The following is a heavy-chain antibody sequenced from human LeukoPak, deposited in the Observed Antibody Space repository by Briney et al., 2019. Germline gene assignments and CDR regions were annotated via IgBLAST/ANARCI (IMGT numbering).Heavy chain of an antibody. Sequence: GGSLRLXCAASGFTFSSYGMHWVRQAPGKGLEWVAVIWYDGSNKYYADSVKGRFTISRDNSKNTLYLQMNSLRAEDTAVYYCAKDRSYSYGTDYFDYWGQGTLVTVSS. CDR3: AKDRSYSYGTDYFDY. CDR2: IWYDGSNK. V-gene: IGHV3-33*06. D-gene: IGHD5-18*01. J-gene: IGHJ4*02. CDR1: GFTFSSYG.